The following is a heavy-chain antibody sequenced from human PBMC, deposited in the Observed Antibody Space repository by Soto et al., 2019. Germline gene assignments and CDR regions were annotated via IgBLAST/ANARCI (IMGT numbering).Heavy chain of an antibody. D-gene: IGHD4-17*01. J-gene: IGHJ4*02. CDR2: IWYDGSNK. CDR3: ARDPPEYGDPNYFDY. CDR1: GFTFSSYG. V-gene: IGHV3-33*01. Sequence: QVQLVESGGGVVQPGRSLRLSCAASGFTFSSYGMHWVRQAPGKGLEWVAVIWYDGSNKYYADSVKGRFTISRDNSKNTLYLQMNSLRAEDTAVYYCARDPPEYGDPNYFDYWGQGTLVTVSS.